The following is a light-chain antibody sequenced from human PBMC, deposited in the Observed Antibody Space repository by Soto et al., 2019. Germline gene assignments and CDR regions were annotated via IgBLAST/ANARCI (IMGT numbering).Light chain of an antibody. V-gene: IGKV3D-15*01. CDR3: QQYNNWPKT. Sequence: EIVMTQSPATLSVSPGERATLSCRASQSVSSNLAWYQQKPGQAPRLLIHDAFMRATGIPDRFSGSGSGTDFTLTIARLEPEDFAVYYCQQYNNWPKTFGQGTKVDIK. CDR1: QSVSSN. J-gene: IGKJ1*01. CDR2: DAF.